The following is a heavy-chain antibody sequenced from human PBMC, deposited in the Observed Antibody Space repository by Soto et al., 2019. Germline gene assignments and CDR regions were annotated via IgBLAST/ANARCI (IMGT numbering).Heavy chain of an antibody. CDR3: ARIVGARLNDY. CDR2: ISTTGSYT. CDR1: GFTFNDYY. Sequence: GGSLRLSCAASGFTFNDYYMTWFRQAPGKGLEWVSCISTTGSYTNYADSVKGRFTVSRDNANNSMYLQMNSLRDEDTAVYYCARIVGARLNDYWGQRTLVTVSS. J-gene: IGHJ4*02. D-gene: IGHD1-26*01. V-gene: IGHV3-11*03.